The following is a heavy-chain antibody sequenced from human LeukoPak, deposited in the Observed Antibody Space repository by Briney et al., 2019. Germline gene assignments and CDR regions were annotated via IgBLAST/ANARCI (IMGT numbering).Heavy chain of an antibody. CDR2: ISAYNGNT. J-gene: IGHJ4*02. D-gene: IGHD3-9*01. CDR1: GYTFTSYG. V-gene: IGHV1-18*01. CDR3: ARDYPDGGGGRYFDWLPVF. Sequence: ASVKVSCKASGYTFTSYGISWVRQAPGQGLEWMGWISAYNGNTNYAQKLQGRVTMTTDTSTSTAYMELRSLRSDDTAVYYCARDYPDGGGGRYFDWLPVFWGQGTLVTVSS.